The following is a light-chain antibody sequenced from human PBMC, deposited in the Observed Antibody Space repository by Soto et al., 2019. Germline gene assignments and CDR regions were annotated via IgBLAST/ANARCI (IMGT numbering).Light chain of an antibody. Sequence: QSVLTQPPSVSAAPGQKVTISCSGSSSNIGNNYVYWYQQLPGTAPKLLIYDNDKRTSGIPDRFSGSKSGTSATLGITGLQTRDEADYYCGAWDGSLNTQVLGGGTKLTVL. V-gene: IGLV1-51*01. CDR1: SSNIGNNY. CDR2: DND. J-gene: IGLJ2*01. CDR3: GAWDGSLNTQV.